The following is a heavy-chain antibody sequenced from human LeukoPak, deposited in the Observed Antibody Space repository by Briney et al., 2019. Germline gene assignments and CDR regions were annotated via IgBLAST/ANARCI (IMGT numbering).Heavy chain of an antibody. Sequence: GGTLRLSCAASGFTFSNYDMSWVRQAPGKGLEWVSAISATGDSTYYADSVTGRFSISRDNSKNTLYLQMNSLRAEDTAVYYCAKVIHGGRAYYFDYWGQGTLVTVSS. V-gene: IGHV3-23*01. D-gene: IGHD4-23*01. CDR3: AKVIHGGRAYYFDY. CDR1: GFTFSNYD. J-gene: IGHJ4*02. CDR2: ISATGDST.